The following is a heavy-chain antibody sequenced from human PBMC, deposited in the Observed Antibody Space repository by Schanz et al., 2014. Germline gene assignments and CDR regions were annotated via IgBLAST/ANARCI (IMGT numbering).Heavy chain of an antibody. CDR3: ARFRESANFGDEETGSLNYFDS. Sequence: EVQLVESGGGLAQPGGSLRLSCAASGITFSGYSMNWVRQAPGKGLEWVSYISGSSSTKYYADSVKGRFTISRDNGKKSLYLQMNSLRAEDTAVYFCARFRESANFGDEETGSLNYFDSWGQGAL. CDR2: ISGSSSTK. J-gene: IGHJ4*02. V-gene: IGHV3-48*01. CDR1: GITFSGYS. D-gene: IGHD4-17*01.